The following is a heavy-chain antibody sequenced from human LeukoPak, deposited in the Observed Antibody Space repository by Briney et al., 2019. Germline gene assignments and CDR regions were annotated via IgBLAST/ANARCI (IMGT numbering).Heavy chain of an antibody. CDR3: ARQSGSADY. D-gene: IGHD1-26*01. V-gene: IGHV4-59*08. CDR1: GGSISSYY. CDR2: IYYSGGT. J-gene: IGHJ4*02. Sequence: SETLSLTCTVSGGSISSYYWSWIRQPPGKGLEWIGYIYYSGGTNYNPSLKSRVTVSVDTSKNQFSLKLSSVTAADTAVYYCARQSGSADYWGQGTLLTVSS.